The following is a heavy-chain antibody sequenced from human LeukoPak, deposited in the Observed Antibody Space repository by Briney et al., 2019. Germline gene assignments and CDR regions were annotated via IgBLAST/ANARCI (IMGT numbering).Heavy chain of an antibody. Sequence: ASVKVSCKASGYTFSSYGISWVRQAPGQGLEWMGWISAYNGNTNYAQKLQGRVTMTTDTSTGTAYMELRSLRSDDTAVYYCAVRGYSYGYFDYWGQGTLVTVSS. CDR3: AVRGYSYGYFDY. D-gene: IGHD5-18*01. J-gene: IGHJ4*02. CDR2: ISAYNGNT. CDR1: GYTFSSYG. V-gene: IGHV1-18*01.